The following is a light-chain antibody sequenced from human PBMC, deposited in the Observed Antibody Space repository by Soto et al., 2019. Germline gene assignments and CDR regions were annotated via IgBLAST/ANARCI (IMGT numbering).Light chain of an antibody. CDR2: GAS. J-gene: IGKJ5*01. CDR3: QRYNNWLIT. Sequence: EIVMTQSPATLSLSPGERATLSCRASESVSTNLAWYQQKAGQAPRLLIYGASTRATGIPARFSGSGSGTEFTLTISSLQSEDFAVYFCQRYNNWLITFGQGTRLEIK. V-gene: IGKV3-15*01. CDR1: ESVSTN.